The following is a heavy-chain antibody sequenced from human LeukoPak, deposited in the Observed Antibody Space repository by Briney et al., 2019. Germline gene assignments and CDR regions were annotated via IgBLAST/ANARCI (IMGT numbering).Heavy chain of an antibody. J-gene: IGHJ4*02. CDR1: GFTFSSYG. CDR2: IWYDGSNK. V-gene: IGHV3-33*01. Sequence: GGSLRLSCAASGFTFSSYGMHWVRQAPGKGLEWVAVIWYDGSNKYYADSVKGRFTISRDNSKNTLYLQMNSLRAEDTAVYYCARDRGKVMAVLDYWGQGTLVTVSS. CDR3: ARDRGKVMAVLDY. D-gene: IGHD3-16*01.